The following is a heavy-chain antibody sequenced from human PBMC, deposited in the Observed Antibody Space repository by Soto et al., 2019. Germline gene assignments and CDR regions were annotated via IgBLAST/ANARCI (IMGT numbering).Heavy chain of an antibody. CDR1: GFTFSSYA. V-gene: IGHV3-30*04. CDR2: ISYDGSNK. J-gene: IGHJ6*02. CDR3: AKDPRGLGGFGKNGMDV. Sequence: QVQLVESGGGVVQPGRSLRLSCAASGFTFSSYAMHWVRQAPGKGLEWVAVISYDGSNKYYADSVKGRFTISRDNSKNTLYLQMNSLRAEDTAVYYCAKDPRGLGGFGKNGMDVWGQGTTVTVSS. D-gene: IGHD3-16*01.